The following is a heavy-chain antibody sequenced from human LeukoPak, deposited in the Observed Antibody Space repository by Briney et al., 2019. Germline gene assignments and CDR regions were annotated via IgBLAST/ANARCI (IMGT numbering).Heavy chain of an antibody. CDR1: GFTFSDYY. D-gene: IGHD3-22*01. Sequence: GGSLRLSCAASGFTFSDYYMSWIRQAPGKGLEWVSYISSSGSTIYYADSVKGRFTISRDNSKNTLYLQMNSLRAEDTAVYYCAKDRPRDSNPSGFDPWGQGTLVTVSS. J-gene: IGHJ5*02. CDR3: AKDRPRDSNPSGFDP. CDR2: ISSSGSTI. V-gene: IGHV3-11*01.